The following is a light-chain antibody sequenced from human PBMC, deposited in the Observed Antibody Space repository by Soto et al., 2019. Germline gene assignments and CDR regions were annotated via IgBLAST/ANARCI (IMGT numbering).Light chain of an antibody. CDR2: EVD. CDR1: SNDIGAYNY. CDR3: SSYSASIMWV. Sequence: QSALTQPRSVSGSPGQSVTISCTGSSNDIGAYNYISWYHQHPLKAPKLLIYEVDNRPSGISDRFSGSKSGFTASLTISGLQSEDEGEYFCSSYSASIMWVFGGGTKLTVL. J-gene: IGLJ3*02. V-gene: IGLV2-11*01.